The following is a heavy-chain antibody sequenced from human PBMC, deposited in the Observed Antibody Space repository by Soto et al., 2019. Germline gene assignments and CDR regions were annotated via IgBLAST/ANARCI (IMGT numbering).Heavy chain of an antibody. CDR3: SKFKYCTFLLFRQH. CDR2: IYPSDSKT. V-gene: IGHV5-51*01. J-gene: IGHJ1*01. Sequence: GESLNILSESSGYTFANYWIGWVRQVPGNGLEWVAIIYPSDSKTLYSPSYQGLVTISADNSISTAYLQWTSLEASDTLTYYWSKFKYCTFLLFRQHWGQGTPVTVS. CDR1: GYTFANYW. D-gene: IGHD2-15*01.